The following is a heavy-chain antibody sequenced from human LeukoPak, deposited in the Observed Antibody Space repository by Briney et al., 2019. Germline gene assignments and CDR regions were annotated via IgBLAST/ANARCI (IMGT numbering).Heavy chain of an antibody. CDR2: IGTSGDT. D-gene: IGHD6-19*01. V-gene: IGHV3-13*01. J-gene: IGHJ4*02. CDR3: ARSGYGSGWYYFDY. CDR1: VFTLSNYD. Sequence: PGGSLRLSCAASVFTLSNYDMHWVRQVTGRGLEWVSGIGTSGDTYYPGSVKGRFTISRENARNSLYLQMNSLRAADTAVYYCARSGYGSGWYYFDYWGQGILVIVSS.